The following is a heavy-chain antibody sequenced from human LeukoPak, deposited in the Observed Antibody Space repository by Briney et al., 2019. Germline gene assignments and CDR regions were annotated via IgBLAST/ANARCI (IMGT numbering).Heavy chain of an antibody. CDR1: GGSISSGGYY. Sequence: SQTLSLTCTVSGGSISSGGYYWSWIRQHPGKGLEWIGYIYYSGSTYYNPSLKSRVTISVDTSKNQFSLKLSSVTAADTAVYYCARALGAQQLVLAGSPEPLDYWGQGTLVTVSS. D-gene: IGHD6-13*01. V-gene: IGHV4-31*03. CDR2: IYYSGST. J-gene: IGHJ4*02. CDR3: ARALGAQQLVLAGSPEPLDY.